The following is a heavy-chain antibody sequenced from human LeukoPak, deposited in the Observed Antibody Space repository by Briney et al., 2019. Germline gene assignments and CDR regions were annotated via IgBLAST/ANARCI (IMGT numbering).Heavy chain of an antibody. D-gene: IGHD3-10*01. J-gene: IGHJ4*02. V-gene: IGHV3-23*01. CDR1: GFTFSSYA. CDR3: ARDVGEYQILGFDY. Sequence: GGSLRLSCAASGFTFSSYAMSWVRQAPGKGLEWVSAISGSGGSTYYADSVKGRFTISRDNSKNTLYLQMNSLRAEDTAIYYCARDVGEYQILGFDYWGQGTLVTVSS. CDR2: ISGSGGST.